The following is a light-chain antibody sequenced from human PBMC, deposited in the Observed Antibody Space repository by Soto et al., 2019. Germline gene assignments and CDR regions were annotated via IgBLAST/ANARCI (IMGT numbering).Light chain of an antibody. CDR2: GNS. CDR3: QSYDTSLSGLGV. J-gene: IGLJ3*02. CDR1: SSNIGAGYD. Sequence: QPVLTQPPSVSGAPGQRVTISCNGSSSNIGAGYDVHWYQQLPGTAPKLLIYGNSNRPSGVPDRFSGSKSGTSASLAITGLQAEDEADYYCQSYDTSLSGLGVFGGGTKVTVL. V-gene: IGLV1-40*01.